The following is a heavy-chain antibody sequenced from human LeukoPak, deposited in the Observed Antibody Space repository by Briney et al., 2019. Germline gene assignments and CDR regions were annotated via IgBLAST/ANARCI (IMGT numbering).Heavy chain of an antibody. V-gene: IGHV4-34*01. D-gene: IGHD3-3*01. J-gene: IGHJ4*02. CDR2: INHSGST. CDR3: ARGTKYFWSGPHFDY. CDR1: GGSFSGYY. Sequence: SETLSLTCAVYGGSFSGYYWSWIRQPPGKGLEWIGEINHSGSTNYNPSLKSRVTISVDTSKNQFSLKLSSVTAADTAVYYCARGTKYFWSGPHFDYWGQGTLVTVSS.